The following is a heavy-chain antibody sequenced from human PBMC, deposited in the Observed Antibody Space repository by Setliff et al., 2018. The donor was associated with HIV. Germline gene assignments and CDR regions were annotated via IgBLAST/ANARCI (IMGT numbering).Heavy chain of an antibody. CDR3: ARDQRLPGVQPPYWYFDL. Sequence: SETLSLTCAVNGGSFSGYYWNWFRQPPGRGLEWIGEINHSGNTNYNSSLKSRVTMSVDTSKNQFSLEMRSLTAADTAVYYCARDQRLPGVQPPYWYFDLWGRGTLVTVSS. CDR2: INHSGNT. D-gene: IGHD2-2*01. J-gene: IGHJ2*01. CDR1: GGSFSGYY. V-gene: IGHV4-34*01.